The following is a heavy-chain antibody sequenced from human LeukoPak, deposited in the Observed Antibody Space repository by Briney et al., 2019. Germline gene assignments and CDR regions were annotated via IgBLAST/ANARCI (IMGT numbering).Heavy chain of an antibody. V-gene: IGHV3-21*01. CDR2: ISSSSSYI. D-gene: IGHD6-13*01. J-gene: IGHJ3*02. Sequence: PGGSLRLSCAASGFTFSSYSMNWVRRAPGKGLELVSSISSSSSYIYYADSVKGRFTISRDNAKNSLYLQMNSLRAEDTAVYYCARIRVDAFDIWGQGTMVTVSS. CDR1: GFTFSSYS. CDR3: ARIRVDAFDI.